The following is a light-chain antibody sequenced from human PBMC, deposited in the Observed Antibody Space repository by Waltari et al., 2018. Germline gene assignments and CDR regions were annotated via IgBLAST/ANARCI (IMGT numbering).Light chain of an antibody. V-gene: IGLV2-14*03. CDR3: SSYVSSDTLEL. J-gene: IGLJ2*01. Sequence: HSALTQPASVSGSPGQSLTISCTGTSSAVGGYNYVSWYQQHPGKAPKLMIFDVSNRPSGVSSRFSGSKSGNTASLTISGLQAEDEADYYCSSYVSSDTLELFGGGTSLTVL. CDR2: DVS. CDR1: SSAVGGYNY.